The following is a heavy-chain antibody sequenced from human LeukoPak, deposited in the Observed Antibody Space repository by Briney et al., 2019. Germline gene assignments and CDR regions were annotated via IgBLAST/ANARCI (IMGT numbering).Heavy chain of an antibody. J-gene: IGHJ4*02. CDR1: GYTFTSYG. D-gene: IGHD4-23*01. CDR2: ISAYNGNT. Sequence: ASVKVSCKASGYTFTSYGISWVRQAPGQGLEWMGWISAYNGNTNYALKLQGRVTMTTDTSTSTAYMELRSLRSDDTAVYYCARESTVVTPGGQLDYWGQGTLVTVSS. V-gene: IGHV1-18*01. CDR3: ARESTVVTPGGQLDY.